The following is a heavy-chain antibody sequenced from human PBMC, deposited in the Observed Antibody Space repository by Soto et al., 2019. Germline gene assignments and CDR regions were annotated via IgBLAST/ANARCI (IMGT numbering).Heavy chain of an antibody. CDR2: ISYDGSNK. Sequence: LRLSCAASGFTFSSYAMHWVRQAPGKGLEWVAVISYDGSNKYYADSVKGRFTISRDNSKNTLYLQMNSLRAEDTAVYYCARSSNSYGYNWFDPWGQGTLVTVSS. CDR1: GFTFSSYA. J-gene: IGHJ5*02. D-gene: IGHD5-18*01. V-gene: IGHV3-30-3*01. CDR3: ARSSNSYGYNWFDP.